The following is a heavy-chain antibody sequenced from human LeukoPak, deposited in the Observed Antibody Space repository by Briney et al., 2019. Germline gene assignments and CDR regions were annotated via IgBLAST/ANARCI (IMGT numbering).Heavy chain of an antibody. J-gene: IGHJ4*03. CDR2: ISGSGGTT. V-gene: IGHV3-23*01. CDR3: AKRTPYSSGSYYFDY. Sequence: GGSLRLSCEVSGFTFSSYAMSWVRQAPGKGLEWVSAISGSGGTTNYADSVKGRLTISRDNSQNTLYLQMNSLRAEDTAVYYCAKRTPYSSGSYYFDYWGLGTMVTVSS. CDR1: GFTFSSYA. D-gene: IGHD3-22*01.